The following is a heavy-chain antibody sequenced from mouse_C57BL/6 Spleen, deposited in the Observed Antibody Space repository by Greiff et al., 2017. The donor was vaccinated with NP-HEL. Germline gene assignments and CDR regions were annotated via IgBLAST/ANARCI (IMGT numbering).Heavy chain of an antibody. CDR2: ISSGSSTI. D-gene: IGHD2-3*01. CDR1: GFTFSDYG. Sequence: EVQRVESGGGLVKPGGSLKLSCAASGFTFSDYGMHWVRQAPEKGLEWVAYISSGSSTIYYADTVKGRFTISRDNAKNTLFLQMTSLRSEDTSRYYCARFYDGLGYFDVWGTGTTVTVSS. CDR3: ARFYDGLGYFDV. V-gene: IGHV5-17*01. J-gene: IGHJ1*03.